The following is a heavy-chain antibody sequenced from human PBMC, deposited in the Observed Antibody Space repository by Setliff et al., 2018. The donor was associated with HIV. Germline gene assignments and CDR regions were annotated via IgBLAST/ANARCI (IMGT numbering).Heavy chain of an antibody. D-gene: IGHD6-19*01. V-gene: IGHV3-30*02. CDR1: NFTFSFYG. J-gene: IGHJ4*02. CDR3: TKNFYSSPWSPLDY. Sequence: PGGSLRLSCAASNFTFSFYGMHWVRQAPGKGLEWVAFTPNDGSYKNYADSVKGRFTISRDNSKNTLYLQMDSLRAEDTAVYYCTKNFYSSPWSPLDYWGQGTLVTVSS. CDR2: TPNDGSYK.